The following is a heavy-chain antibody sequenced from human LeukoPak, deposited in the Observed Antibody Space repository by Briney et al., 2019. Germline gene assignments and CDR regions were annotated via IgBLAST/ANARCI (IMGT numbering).Heavy chain of an antibody. CDR1: GGSISSYY. J-gene: IGHJ4*02. CDR2: IYYSGST. Sequence: SETLSLTCTVSGGSISSYYRSWIRQPPGKGLEWIGYIYYSGSTNYNPSLKSRVTISVDTSKNQFSLKLSSVTAADTAVYYCARDYYGGNNFDYWGQGTLVTVSS. D-gene: IGHD4-23*01. CDR3: ARDYYGGNNFDY. V-gene: IGHV4-59*01.